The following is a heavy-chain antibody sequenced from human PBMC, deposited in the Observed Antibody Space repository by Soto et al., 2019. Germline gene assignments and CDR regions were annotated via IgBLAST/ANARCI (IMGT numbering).Heavy chain of an antibody. CDR1: EYSFTNSC. CDR3: ARLATYDSSGYYYYYYGMDV. J-gene: IGHJ6*02. V-gene: IGHV5-51*01. CDR2: IYPGDSDT. Sequence: GESVKISCKAAEYSFTNSCSGWVRQIPGKGLEWMGIIYPGDSDTRYSPSFQGQVTISADKSISTAYLQWSSLKASDTAMYYCARLATYDSSGYYYYYYGMDVWGQGTTVTVSS. D-gene: IGHD3-22*01.